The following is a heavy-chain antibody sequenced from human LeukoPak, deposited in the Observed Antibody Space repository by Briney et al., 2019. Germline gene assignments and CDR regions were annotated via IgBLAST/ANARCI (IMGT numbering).Heavy chain of an antibody. Sequence: PSETLSLTCTVSGGSISRSRYSWGWIRQPPGKGLEWIGSIAYGRTTYYNPSLKSRVTISVDTSNNQLSLKLRSVTAADMALYYCARHGAQLLYYFDYWGQGTLVTVSS. CDR3: ARHGAQLLYYFDY. D-gene: IGHD2-2*01. CDR1: GGSISRSRYS. V-gene: IGHV4-39*01. CDR2: IAYGRTT. J-gene: IGHJ4*02.